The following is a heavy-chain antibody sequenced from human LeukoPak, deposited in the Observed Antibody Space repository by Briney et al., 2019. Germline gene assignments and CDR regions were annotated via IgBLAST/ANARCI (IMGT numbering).Heavy chain of an antibody. J-gene: IGHJ3*02. V-gene: IGHV3-30*02. D-gene: IGHD4-17*01. CDR2: IRYDGSNK. Sequence: GGSLRLSCAASGFTFSSYGMHWVRQAPGKGLEWVAFIRYDGSNKYYADSVKGRFTISRDNSKNTLYLQMNSLRAEDTAVYYCTRGDYGAYGYDAFDIWGQGTMVTVSS. CDR1: GFTFSSYG. CDR3: TRGDYGAYGYDAFDI.